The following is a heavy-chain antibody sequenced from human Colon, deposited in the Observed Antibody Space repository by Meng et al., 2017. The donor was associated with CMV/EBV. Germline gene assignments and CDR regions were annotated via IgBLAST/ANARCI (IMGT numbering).Heavy chain of an antibody. J-gene: IGHJ4*02. Sequence: LRLSCSVSGGSINSQTYYWGWIRQPPEKGLEWVGTVSSAGRTYYSPSLKSRVIISVDPSKNQFSLRLRSVTAADTAVYFCARDGGYASGLDYWGQGTLVIVSS. V-gene: IGHV4-39*07. CDR2: VSSAGRT. D-gene: IGHD3-16*01. CDR3: ARDGGYASGLDY. CDR1: GGSINSQTYY.